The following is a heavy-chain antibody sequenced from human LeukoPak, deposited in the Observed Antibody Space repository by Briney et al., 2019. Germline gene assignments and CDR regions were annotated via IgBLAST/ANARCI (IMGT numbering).Heavy chain of an antibody. CDR2: INANTGNP. Sequence: ASVKVSCKASGYTFTSYAMNWVRQAPGQGLEWMGWINANTGNPTYAQGFTGRFVFSLDTSVSTAYLQISSLKAEDTAVYYCARGISVGATRLNWFDPWGQGTLVTVSS. V-gene: IGHV7-4-1*02. CDR1: GYTFTSYA. CDR3: ARGISVGATRLNWFDP. J-gene: IGHJ5*02. D-gene: IGHD1-26*01.